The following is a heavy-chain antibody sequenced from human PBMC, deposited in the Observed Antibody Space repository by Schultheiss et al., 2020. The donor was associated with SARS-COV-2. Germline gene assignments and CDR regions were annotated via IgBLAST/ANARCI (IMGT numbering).Heavy chain of an antibody. Sequence: SETLSLTCAVSGYSISSGYYWSWIRQPPGKGLEWIGEINHSGSTNYNPSLKSRVTISVDTSKNQFSLKLSSVTAADTAVYYCARGRFLPKTDSRYFDLWGRGTLVTVSS. CDR2: INHSGST. CDR3: ARGRFLPKTDSRYFDL. CDR1: GYSISSGYY. D-gene: IGHD1-1*01. V-gene: IGHV4-34*01. J-gene: IGHJ2*01.